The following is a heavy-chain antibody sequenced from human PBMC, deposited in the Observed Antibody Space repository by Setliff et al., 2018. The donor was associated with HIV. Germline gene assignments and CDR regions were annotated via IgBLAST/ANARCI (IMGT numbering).Heavy chain of an antibody. J-gene: IGHJ4*02. V-gene: IGHV4-39*02. CDR1: GASISDSNSY. D-gene: IGHD3-16*02. CDR3: ARETYDYVWGTYRYRPRHFDY. Sequence: PSETLSLTCAVYGASISDSNSYWGWIRQPPGKRLEWLGSIYQSGSTSYNPSLSSRLTISVDTSKNQVSLRLSSVTAADTAVYYCARETYDYVWGTYRYRPRHFDYWGQGTLVTVSS. CDR2: IYQSGST.